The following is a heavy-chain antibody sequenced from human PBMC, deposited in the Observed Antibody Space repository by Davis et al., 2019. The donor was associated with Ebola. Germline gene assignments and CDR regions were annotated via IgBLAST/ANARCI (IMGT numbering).Heavy chain of an antibody. V-gene: IGHV1-69*06. D-gene: IGHD3-16*01. Sequence: SVKVSCKASGGTFSSYAISWVRQAPGQGLEWMGGIIPIFGTANYAQKFQGRVTITADKSTSTAYMELSSLRSEDTAVYYCARGRDYITSTGWFDPWGQGTLVTVSS. J-gene: IGHJ5*02. CDR1: GGTFSSYA. CDR2: IIPIFGTA. CDR3: ARGRDYITSTGWFDP.